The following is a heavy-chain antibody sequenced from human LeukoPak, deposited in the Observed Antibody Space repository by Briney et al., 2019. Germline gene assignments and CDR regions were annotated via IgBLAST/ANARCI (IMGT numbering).Heavy chain of an antibody. CDR2: ISPDGGET. V-gene: IGHV3-7*04. D-gene: IGHD6-13*01. J-gene: IGHJ4*02. CDR3: ARGGSSRFDQ. CDR1: GFTFTTYW. Sequence: QPGGSLPLSCAASGFTFTTYWMSWVRQAPGKGLEWVAKISPDGGETYYVYSVKGRFTISRDNAKSSLDLQMRSLRADDTAVYYCARGGSSRFDQWGQGTLVTVSS.